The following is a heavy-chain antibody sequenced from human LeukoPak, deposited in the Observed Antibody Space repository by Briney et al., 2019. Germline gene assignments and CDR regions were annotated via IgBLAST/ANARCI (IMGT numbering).Heavy chain of an antibody. CDR3: AREYCSGGSCYSSLDAFDI. D-gene: IGHD2-15*01. V-gene: IGHV3-33*01. J-gene: IGHJ3*02. Sequence: GGSLRLSCAASGFTFSSYGMHWVRQAPGKGPEWVAVIWYDGSNKYYADSVKGRFTISRDNAKNSLYLQMNSLRAEDTAVYYCAREYCSGGSCYSSLDAFDIWGQGTMVTVSS. CDR2: IWYDGSNK. CDR1: GFTFSSYG.